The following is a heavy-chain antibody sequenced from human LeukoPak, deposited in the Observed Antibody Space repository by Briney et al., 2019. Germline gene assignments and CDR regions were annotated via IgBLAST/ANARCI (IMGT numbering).Heavy chain of an antibody. CDR2: INTNTGNP. V-gene: IGHV7-4-1*02. Sequence: ASVKVSCKASGYTLTSYAMNWVRQAPGQGLEWMGWINTNTGNPTYAQGFTGRFVFSLDTSVSTAYLQISSLKAEDTAVYYCARGSSGWYYYYGMDVWGQGTTVTVSS. D-gene: IGHD6-19*01. CDR3: ARGSSGWYYYYGMDV. CDR1: GYTLTSYA. J-gene: IGHJ6*02.